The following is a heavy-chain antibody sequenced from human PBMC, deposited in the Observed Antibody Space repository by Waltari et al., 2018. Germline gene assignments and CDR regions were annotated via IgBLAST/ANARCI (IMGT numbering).Heavy chain of an antibody. V-gene: IGHV4-34*02. CDR1: GGSFSGYY. J-gene: IGHJ6*02. CDR3: VRLEDCSGPGGNCYSGDSFALDV. CDR2: INHAGNR. D-gene: IGHD2-8*02. Sequence: QVQLQQWGAGLLQPSETLSLTCAGYGGSFSGYYWGWIRQSPGKGLEWIGEINHAGNRNYNPSLRSRVTMLVDTSRSQFSLKLSSMTAADTALYYCVRLEDCSGPGGNCYSGDSFALDVWGQGTTVTVSS.